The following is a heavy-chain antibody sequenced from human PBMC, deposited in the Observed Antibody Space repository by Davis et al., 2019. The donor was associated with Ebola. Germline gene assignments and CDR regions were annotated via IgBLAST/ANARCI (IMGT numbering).Heavy chain of an antibody. D-gene: IGHD3-10*01. Sequence: GESLKISCAASGFTFSSYWMSWVRQAPGKGLEWVANIKQDGSEKYYVDSVKGRFTISRDNAKNSLYLQMNSLRAEDTAVYYCASLTLYGSGSYPFDYWGQGTLVTVSS. CDR1: GFTFSSYW. CDR3: ASLTLYGSGSYPFDY. V-gene: IGHV3-7*03. J-gene: IGHJ4*02. CDR2: IKQDGSEK.